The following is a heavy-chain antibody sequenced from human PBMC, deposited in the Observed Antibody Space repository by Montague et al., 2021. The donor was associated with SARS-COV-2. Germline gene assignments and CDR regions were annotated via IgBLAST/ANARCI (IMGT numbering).Heavy chain of an antibody. CDR2: ITYDGIDK. CDR1: GFIFNNFA. V-gene: IGHV3-30*04. J-gene: IGHJ6*02. Sequence: SLRLSCAASGFIFNNFAFHWVRQAPGKGLEWVAIITYDGIDKFYADSVKGRFTISRDNSKNTLYLQMNSLRAEDTAVYYCATTQRPFTNYYYYYGMDVWGQGTTVTVSS. CDR3: ATTQRPFTNYYYYYGMDV. D-gene: IGHD6-25*01.